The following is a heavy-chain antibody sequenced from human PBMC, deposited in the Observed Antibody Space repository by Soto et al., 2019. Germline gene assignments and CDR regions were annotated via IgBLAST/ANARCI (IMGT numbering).Heavy chain of an antibody. V-gene: IGHV4-31*03. D-gene: IGHD3-10*01. Sequence: PSGTLSLTCPVSGCYISSIVGYHWSWTRQHPGKGLEWLGHSYYSGSTYYNPSLKSRVSISVAPSKTQFSLKLSSVTAADTAMYYCSSLHTTYYYRSGRAYSFDTWVQGILVT. J-gene: IGHJ4*02. CDR2: SYYSGST. CDR1: GCYISSIVGYH. CDR3: SSLHTTYYYRSGRAYSFDT.